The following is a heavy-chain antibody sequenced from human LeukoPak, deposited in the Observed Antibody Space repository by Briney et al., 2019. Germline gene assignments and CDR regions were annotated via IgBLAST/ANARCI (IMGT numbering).Heavy chain of an antibody. D-gene: IGHD3-3*01. CDR1: GGSISSSSYY. CDR3: ARDVIWSGTSRGWFDP. J-gene: IGHJ5*02. CDR2: IYYSGST. V-gene: IGHV4-39*07. Sequence: SETLSLTCTVSGGSISSSSYYWGWIRQPPGKGLEWIGSIYYSGSTYYNPSLKSRVTISVDTSKNQFSLQLNSVTPEDTAVYYCARDVIWSGTSRGWFDPWGQGTLDAVSS.